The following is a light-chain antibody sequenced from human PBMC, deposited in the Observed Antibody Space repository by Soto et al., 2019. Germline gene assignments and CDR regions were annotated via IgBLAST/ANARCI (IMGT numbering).Light chain of an antibody. CDR1: SSDVGGYNY. V-gene: IGLV2-14*01. Sequence: QSALTQPASVSGSPGQSITISCTGTSSDVGGYNYVSWYQQHPGKDPKLIIYEVSNRPSGVSNRFSGSKSGNTASLTISGLQAEQEADYNCNSYTSKSTGVFGTRTKLTVL. CDR3: NSYTSKSTGV. J-gene: IGLJ1*01. CDR2: EVS.